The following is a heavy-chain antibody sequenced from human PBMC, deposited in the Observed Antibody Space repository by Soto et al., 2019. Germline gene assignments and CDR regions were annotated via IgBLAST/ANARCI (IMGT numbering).Heavy chain of an antibody. CDR3: ERGDRGPFDL. CDR1: GFTFSYYW. CDR2: IHSDGSST. V-gene: IGHV3-74*01. D-gene: IGHD1-26*01. Sequence: EVQLVESGGGLVRPGGSLRLSCAASGFTFSYYWMHWVRQAPGKGLVWVSRIHSDGSSTTYADFVKGRFIISRDNARNTVDLQMNSLRVKDTDVSYCERGDRGPFDLWGQGTVVTVSS. J-gene: IGHJ3*01.